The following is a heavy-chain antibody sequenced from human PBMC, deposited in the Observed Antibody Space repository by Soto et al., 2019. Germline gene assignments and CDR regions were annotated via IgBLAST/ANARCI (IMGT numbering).Heavy chain of an antibody. D-gene: IGHD6-19*01. CDR3: ARVRALAADGMDV. CDR1: GFTFSDYY. CDR2: ISSSSSYT. Sequence: QVQLVESGGGLVKPGGSLRLSCAASGFTFSDYYMIWIRQAPGKGLKWVSYISSSSSYTNYADSMKGRFTISRDNAKNSLYLQMTSLRADDTAVYYCARVRALAADGMDVWGQGTPVTVSS. J-gene: IGHJ6*02. V-gene: IGHV3-11*05.